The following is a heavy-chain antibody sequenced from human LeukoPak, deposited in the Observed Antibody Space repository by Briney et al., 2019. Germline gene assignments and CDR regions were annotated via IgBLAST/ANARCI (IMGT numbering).Heavy chain of an antibody. D-gene: IGHD2-2*01. V-gene: IGHV3-30*18. CDR1: GFTFSSYS. Sequence: PGGSLRLSCAASGFTFSSYSMNWVRQAPGKGLEWVAVISYDGSNKYYADSVKGRFTISRDNSKNTLDLQMNSLRAEDTAVYYCAKSGYQLLAGNWFDPWGQGTLVTVSS. J-gene: IGHJ5*02. CDR2: ISYDGSNK. CDR3: AKSGYQLLAGNWFDP.